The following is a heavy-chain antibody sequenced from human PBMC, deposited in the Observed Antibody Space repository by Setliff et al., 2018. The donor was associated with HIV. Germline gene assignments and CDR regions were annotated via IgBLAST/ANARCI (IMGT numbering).Heavy chain of an antibody. Sequence: SETLSLTCTVSGDSISTDYWTWIRQPPGKGLEWVGYIYNSASTSYNPSLKSRVTISVDTSKNQFSLKLTSVTAADTAVYYCARDRHSSGLGSYGPWGPGTLVTVSS. V-gene: IGHV4-59*12. D-gene: IGHD3-10*01. CDR3: ARDRHSSGLGSYGP. CDR2: IYNSAST. J-gene: IGHJ5*02. CDR1: GDSISTDY.